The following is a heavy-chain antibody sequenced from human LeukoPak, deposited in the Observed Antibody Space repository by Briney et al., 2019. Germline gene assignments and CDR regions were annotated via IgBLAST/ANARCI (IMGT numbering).Heavy chain of an antibody. CDR1: GGSISSGDYY. Sequence: SQTLSLTCTVSGGSISSGDYYWSWIRQPPGKGLEWIGYIYYSGSTYYNPSLKSRVTISVGTSKNQFSLKLSSVTAADTAVYYCARDPAPYYYGSGTPGGIDPWGQGTLVTVSS. CDR2: IYYSGST. J-gene: IGHJ5*02. D-gene: IGHD3-10*01. CDR3: ARDPAPYYYGSGTPGGIDP. V-gene: IGHV4-30-4*01.